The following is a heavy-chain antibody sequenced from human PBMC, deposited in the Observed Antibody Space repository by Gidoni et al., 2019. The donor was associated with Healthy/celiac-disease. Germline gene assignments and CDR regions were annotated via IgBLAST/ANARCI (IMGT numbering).Heavy chain of an antibody. CDR2: ISYDGSNK. D-gene: IGHD4-17*01. J-gene: IGHJ4*02. CDR1: GFTFSSYA. V-gene: IGHV3-30-3*01. Sequence: QVQLVESGGGVVQPGRSLRLSCAASGFTFSSYAMHWVRQAPGKGLEWVAVISYDGSNKYYADSVKGRFTISRDNSKNTLYLQMNSLRAEDTAVYYCARDEGYGDYGDDYWGQGTLVTVSS. CDR3: ARDEGYGDYGDDY.